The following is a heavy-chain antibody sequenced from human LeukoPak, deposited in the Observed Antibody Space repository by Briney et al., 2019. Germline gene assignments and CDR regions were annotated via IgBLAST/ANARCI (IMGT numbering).Heavy chain of an antibody. D-gene: IGHD3-3*01. Sequence: KASETLSLTCTVSGYSISSGYYWGWIRQPPGKGLEWIGSIYHSGSTYYNPSLKSRVTISVDTSKNQFSLKLSSVTAADTAVYYCARHPRVVIKARGFDYWGQGTLVTVSS. CDR1: GYSISSGYY. V-gene: IGHV4-38-2*02. J-gene: IGHJ4*02. CDR2: IYHSGST. CDR3: ARHPRVVIKARGFDY.